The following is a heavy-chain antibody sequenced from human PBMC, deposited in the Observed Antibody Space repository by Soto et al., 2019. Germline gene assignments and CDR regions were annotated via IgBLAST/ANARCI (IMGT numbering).Heavy chain of an antibody. CDR1: GFTFSNSW. CDR3: AREARPQLPRDLLNRPRAKIWGWDPSRGIGHYSYGMEF. CDR2: IKEDGSEK. J-gene: IGHJ6*02. Sequence: EVQLVESGGGLVQPGGSLRLSCAASGFTFSNSWMAWVRQAPGKGLEWVANIKEDGSEKYYVDSLKGRFAISRDNAKNPVYPQIAGQRTDDTGGHFLAREARPQLPRDLLNRPRAKIWGWDPSRGIGHYSYGMEFWGQGTTVTVSS. D-gene: IGHD3-16*01. V-gene: IGHV3-7*03.